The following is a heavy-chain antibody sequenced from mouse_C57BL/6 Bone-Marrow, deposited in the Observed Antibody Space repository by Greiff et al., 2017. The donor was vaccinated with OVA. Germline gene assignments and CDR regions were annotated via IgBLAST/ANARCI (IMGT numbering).Heavy chain of an antibody. Sequence: EVMLVESGGGLVKPGGSLKLSCAASGFTFSSYAMSWVRQTPEKRLEWVATISDGGSYTYYPDNVKGRFTISRDNAKNNLYLQMSHLKSEDTAMYYCARDRGTGFFAYWGQGTLVTVSA. CDR1: GFTFSSYA. CDR2: ISDGGSYT. CDR3: ARDRGTGFFAY. J-gene: IGHJ3*01. V-gene: IGHV5-4*01. D-gene: IGHD4-1*01.